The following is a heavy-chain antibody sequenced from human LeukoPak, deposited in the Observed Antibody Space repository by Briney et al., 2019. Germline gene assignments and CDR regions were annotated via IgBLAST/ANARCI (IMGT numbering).Heavy chain of an antibody. V-gene: IGHV3-23*01. J-gene: IGHJ3*02. CDR1: GFTFSSYA. Sequence: GGSLRLSCAASGFTFSSYAMSWVRQAPGKGLEWVSAISGSGGSTYYADSVKGRFTISRDNSKNTLYLQMNSLRAEDTAVYYCARVDNIIVVVPAAIGAFDIWGQGTMVTVSS. D-gene: IGHD2-2*01. CDR2: ISGSGGST. CDR3: ARVDNIIVVVPAAIGAFDI.